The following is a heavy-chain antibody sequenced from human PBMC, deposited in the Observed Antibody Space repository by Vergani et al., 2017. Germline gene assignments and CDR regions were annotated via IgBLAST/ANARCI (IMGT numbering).Heavy chain of an antibody. CDR1: GYTFTSYD. J-gene: IGHJ4*02. CDR2: MNPNSGGT. V-gene: IGHV1-2*04. Sequence: QVQLVQSGAEVKTPGASVKVSCKASGYTFTSYDINWVRQATGQGLEWMGWMNPNSGGTNYAQKFQGWVTMTRDTSISTAYMELSRLRSDDTAVYYCARVSRGYSGYDLAYWGQGTLVTVSS. D-gene: IGHD5-12*01. CDR3: ARVSRGYSGYDLAY.